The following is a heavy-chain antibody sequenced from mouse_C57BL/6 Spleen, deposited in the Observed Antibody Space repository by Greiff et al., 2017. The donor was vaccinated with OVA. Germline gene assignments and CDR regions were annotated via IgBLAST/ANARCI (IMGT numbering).Heavy chain of an antibody. J-gene: IGHJ3*01. Sequence: EVQLVESGGGLVKPGGSLKLSCAASGFTFSDYGMHWVRQAPEKGLEWVAYISSGSSTIYYADTVKGRFTISRDNAKNTLFLQMTSLRSEDTAMYYCARVPFYYGQGGFAYWGQGTLVTVSA. V-gene: IGHV5-17*01. CDR2: ISSGSSTI. D-gene: IGHD2-1*01. CDR3: ARVPFYYGQGGFAY. CDR1: GFTFSDYG.